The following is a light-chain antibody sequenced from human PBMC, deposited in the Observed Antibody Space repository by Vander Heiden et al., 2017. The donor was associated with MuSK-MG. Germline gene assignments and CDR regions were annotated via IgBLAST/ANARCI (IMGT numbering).Light chain of an antibody. CDR1: QSDLYTSNNKNY. J-gene: IGKJ3*01. V-gene: IGKV4-1*01. Sequence: DIVMTQSPDSLGVSLGERATITCMSSQSDLYTSNNKNYLAWYQQKPGQPPKLLIYWASTRQSGVPERFSGSGSGTDFTLTINNLQAEDLAVYSCQQYYSPPFTFGPGTTVEIK. CDR3: QQYYSPPFT. CDR2: WAS.